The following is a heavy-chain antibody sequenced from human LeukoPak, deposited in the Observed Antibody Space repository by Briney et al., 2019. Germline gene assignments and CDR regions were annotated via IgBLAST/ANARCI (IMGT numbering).Heavy chain of an antibody. V-gene: IGHV4-34*01. CDR3: ARNYYFDY. CDR2: INHSGST. Sequence: PSETLSLTCAVYGGSFSGCYWSWIHQPPGKGLEWIGEINHSGSTNYNPSLKSRVTISVDTSKNQFSLKLSSVTAADTAVYYCARNYYFDYWGQGTLVTVSS. J-gene: IGHJ4*02. CDR1: GGSFSGCY.